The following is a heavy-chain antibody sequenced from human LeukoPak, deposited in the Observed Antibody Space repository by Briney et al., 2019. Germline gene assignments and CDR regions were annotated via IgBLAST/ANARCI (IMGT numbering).Heavy chain of an antibody. Sequence: SETLSLTCAVYGGSFSAYYWNWVRQSPEKGLEWIGEITHSGTTNYNPSLKGRVIISVDKSKNQFSLKVTSVTAADTAVYYCASRRHDCGFKTPYDFWGQGTLLTVSS. CDR2: ITHSGTT. J-gene: IGHJ4*02. D-gene: IGHD2-21*01. CDR3: ASRRHDCGFKTPYDF. CDR1: GGSFSAYY. V-gene: IGHV4-34*01.